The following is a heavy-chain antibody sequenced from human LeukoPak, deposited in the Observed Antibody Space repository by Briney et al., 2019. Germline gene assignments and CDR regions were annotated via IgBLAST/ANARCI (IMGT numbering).Heavy chain of an antibody. CDR2: MYYSGTT. V-gene: IGHV4-61*01. CDR3: ARLPMAVTPHVDY. Sequence: PSETLSLTCTVSGGSVSSGSYYRSWIRQSPGKGLEWIGFMYYSGTTNYNPSLKSRVTISLGMSKNQFSLKLSSVTAADTAVYYCARLPMAVTPHVDYWGQGTLVTVSS. CDR1: GGSVSSGSYY. D-gene: IGHD2-21*02. J-gene: IGHJ4*02.